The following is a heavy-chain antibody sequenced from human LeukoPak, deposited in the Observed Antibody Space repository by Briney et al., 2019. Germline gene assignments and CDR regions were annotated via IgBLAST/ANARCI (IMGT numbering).Heavy chain of an antibody. CDR3: ARGTPYCSGGSCYLRGHFDY. D-gene: IGHD2-15*01. CDR2: INHSGST. Sequence: SETLSLTCTVSGGSISSYYWSWIRQPPGKGLEWIGEINHSGSTNYNPSLKSRVTISVDTSKNQFSLKLSSVTAADTAVYYCARGTPYCSGGSCYLRGHFDYWGQGTLVTVSS. J-gene: IGHJ4*02. CDR1: GGSISSYY. V-gene: IGHV4-34*01.